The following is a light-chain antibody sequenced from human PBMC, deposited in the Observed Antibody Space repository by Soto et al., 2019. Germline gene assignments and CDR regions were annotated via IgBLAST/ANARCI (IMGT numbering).Light chain of an antibody. CDR1: QSISSW. Sequence: DIQMTQSPSTLSASVGDRVTITSRASQSISSWLAWYQQKPGKAPKLLIYAASTLQSGVPSRFSGSGSGTDFTLTISSLQPDDFATYYCQQYNSYSPWTFGQGTKVDIK. J-gene: IGKJ1*01. CDR3: QQYNSYSPWT. V-gene: IGKV1-5*01. CDR2: AAS.